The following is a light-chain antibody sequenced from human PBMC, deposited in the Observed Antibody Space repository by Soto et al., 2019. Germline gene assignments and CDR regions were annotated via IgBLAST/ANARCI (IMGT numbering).Light chain of an antibody. V-gene: IGKV3-20*01. Sequence: EIVLTQSPGTLSLSPGERATLSCRASQSVSSSYLAWYQQKPGQAPRLLISGASSRATGIPDRFSGSGSGTDFTLTISRLEPEDFAVYYCQQYPGTFGQGTKVEIK. CDR1: QSVSSSY. CDR2: GAS. J-gene: IGKJ1*01. CDR3: QQYPGT.